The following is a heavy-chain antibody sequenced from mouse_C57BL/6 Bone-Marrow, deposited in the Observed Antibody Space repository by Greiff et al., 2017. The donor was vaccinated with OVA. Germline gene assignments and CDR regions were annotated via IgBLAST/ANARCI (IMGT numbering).Heavy chain of an antibody. Sequence: EVQRVESGGGLVQPGESLKLSCESNEYEFPSHDMSWVRKTPEKRLELVAAINSDGGSTYYPDTMERRFIISRDNTKKTLYLQMSSLRSEDTALYYCARHGTVVATDWYFDVWGTGTTVTVSS. J-gene: IGHJ1*03. V-gene: IGHV5-2*01. CDR1: EYEFPSHD. D-gene: IGHD1-1*01. CDR2: INSDGGST. CDR3: ARHGTVVATDWYFDV.